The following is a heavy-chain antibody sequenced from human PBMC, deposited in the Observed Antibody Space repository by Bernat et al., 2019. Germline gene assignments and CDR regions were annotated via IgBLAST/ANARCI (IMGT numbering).Heavy chain of an antibody. V-gene: IGHV4-39*02. J-gene: IGHJ4*02. CDR1: GGSISSSSHY. CDR2: IYYSGST. Sequence: QLQLQESGPGLVKPSETLSLTCNVSGGSISSSSHYWGWIRQPPGKGLEWIGSIYYSGSTYYDPSLKSRVTISVDTSKNHFSLKLSSVTAADTAVYYCYDRNGGWSEAPDYWGQGTLVTVSS. CDR3: YDRNGGWSEAPDY. D-gene: IGHD6-19*01.